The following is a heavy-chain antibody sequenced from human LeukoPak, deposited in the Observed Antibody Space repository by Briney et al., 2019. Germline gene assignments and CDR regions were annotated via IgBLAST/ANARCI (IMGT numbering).Heavy chain of an antibody. Sequence: ASVKVSCKASGYTFTSYGISWVRQAPGQGLEWMGWISAYNGNTNYAQKLQGRVTMTTDTSTSTAYMELSSLRSEDTAVYYCARATYYYDSSGYFRWFDPWGQGTLVTVSS. CDR3: ARATYYYDSSGYFRWFDP. V-gene: IGHV1-18*01. D-gene: IGHD3-22*01. J-gene: IGHJ5*02. CDR2: ISAYNGNT. CDR1: GYTFTSYG.